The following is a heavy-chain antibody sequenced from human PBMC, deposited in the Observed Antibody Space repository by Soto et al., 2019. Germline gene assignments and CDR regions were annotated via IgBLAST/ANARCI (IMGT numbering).Heavy chain of an antibody. V-gene: IGHV4-4*02. J-gene: IGHJ6*02. CDR2: IYHIGIT. Sequence: QVQLQESGPGLVKPSGTLTLTCAVSGYSITSSYWWSWVRLSPGRGLEWIGAIYHIGITNYKLSLKWRVFISVDKSKTQFALKLTYVSGTDIAVYYCARDRGKATFYFPVMDVWGPGTTVTVSS. CDR1: GYSITSSYW. D-gene: IGHD1-26*01. CDR3: ARDRGKATFYFPVMDV.